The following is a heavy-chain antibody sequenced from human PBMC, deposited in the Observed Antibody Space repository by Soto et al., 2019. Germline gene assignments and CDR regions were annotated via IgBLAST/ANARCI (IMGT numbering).Heavy chain of an antibody. D-gene: IGHD3-22*01. CDR2: IYYSGST. J-gene: IGHJ6*02. Sequence: PSETLSLTCTVSGGSVSSGSYYWSWIRQPPGKGLEWIGYIYYSGSTNYNPSLKSRVTISVDTSKNQFSLKLSSVTAADTAVYYCARFNTYYYDSSGYFPYYYGMDVWGQGTTVTSP. CDR1: GGSVSSGSYY. V-gene: IGHV4-61*01. CDR3: ARFNTYYYDSSGYFPYYYGMDV.